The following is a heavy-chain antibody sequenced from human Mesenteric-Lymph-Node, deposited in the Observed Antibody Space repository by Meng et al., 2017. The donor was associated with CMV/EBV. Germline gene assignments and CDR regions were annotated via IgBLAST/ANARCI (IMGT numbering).Heavy chain of an antibody. J-gene: IGHJ4*02. Sequence: GYTFTGYYMHWVRQAPGQGLEWMGRIKPNSGGTDYAQKFQGRVTMTRDTSISTAYMELSRLRSDDTAVYYCARESCSSTSCKYYFDYWGQGTLVTVSS. CDR2: IKPNSGGT. D-gene: IGHD2-2*01. CDR1: GYTFTGYY. V-gene: IGHV1-2*06. CDR3: ARESCSSTSCKYYFDY.